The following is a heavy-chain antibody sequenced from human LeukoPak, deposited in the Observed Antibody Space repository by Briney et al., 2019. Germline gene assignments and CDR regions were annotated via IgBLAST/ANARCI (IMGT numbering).Heavy chain of an antibody. J-gene: IGHJ3*02. CDR1: GGSISSYY. D-gene: IGHD3-22*01. Sequence: SETLSLTCTVSGGSISSYYWSWIRQPPGKGLEWTGYMYYSGSTSYNPSLKSRVTISVDTSKNQVSLKLSSVTAADTAVYYCARDLDDNYDSSGYRSDAFDIWGQGTMVTVSS. V-gene: IGHV4-59*01. CDR3: ARDLDDNYDSSGYRSDAFDI. CDR2: MYYSGST.